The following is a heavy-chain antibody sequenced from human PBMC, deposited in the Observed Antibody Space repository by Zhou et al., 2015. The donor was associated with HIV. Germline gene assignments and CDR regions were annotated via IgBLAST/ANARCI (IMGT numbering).Heavy chain of an antibody. V-gene: IGHV1-69*06. CDR3: AREWGEATTVATPFPY. Sequence: QVQLVQSGAEVKKPGSSVKVSCKASGGTFSTSSLSWVRQAPGQGLEWMGGITPLFVTPSYAQNFQGRVTITADKSTSTTYMNLNGLRSEDTAVYYCAREWGEATTVATPFPYWGQGTLVTVSS. D-gene: IGHD3-16*01. J-gene: IGHJ4*02. CDR1: GGTFSTSS. CDR2: ITPLFVTP.